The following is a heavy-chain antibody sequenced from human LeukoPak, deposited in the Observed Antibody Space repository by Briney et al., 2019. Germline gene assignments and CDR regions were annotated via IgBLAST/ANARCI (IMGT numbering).Heavy chain of an antibody. J-gene: IGHJ4*02. V-gene: IGHV3-7*01. CDR3: ARAPREWLLGYYFDY. CDR2: VKFDGSEK. CDR1: GFTFSSYW. D-gene: IGHD3-3*01. Sequence: GGSLRLSCAASGFTFSSYWMSWVRQAPGKGLEWVANVKFDGSEKYYVDSVKGRFTISRDNAKNSLYLQMNSLRAEDTAVYYCARAPREWLLGYYFDYWGQGTLVTVSS.